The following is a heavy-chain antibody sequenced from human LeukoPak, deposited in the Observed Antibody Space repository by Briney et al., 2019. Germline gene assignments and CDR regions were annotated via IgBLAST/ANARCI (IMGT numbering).Heavy chain of an antibody. J-gene: IGHJ2*01. Sequence: PSQTLSLTSTVSGDSISSGDYYRSWIRQPPGKGLEWIGYIYYSGSTYYNPSLKSRVTMSVDTSKNQFSLKLSSVTAADTAVYYCARATAPSSSWYIGGYFDLWGRGTLVTVSS. D-gene: IGHD6-13*01. CDR1: GDSISSGDYY. CDR2: IYYSGST. CDR3: ARATAPSSSWYIGGYFDL. V-gene: IGHV4-30-4*08.